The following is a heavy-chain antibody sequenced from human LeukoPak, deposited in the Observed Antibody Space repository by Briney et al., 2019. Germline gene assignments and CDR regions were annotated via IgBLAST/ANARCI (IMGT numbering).Heavy chain of an antibody. J-gene: IGHJ4*02. CDR1: GYTFNTYF. V-gene: IGHV7-4-1*02. CDR3: AMGDGNSGFFGY. D-gene: IGHD4-23*01. CDR2: IDTNTGNP. Sequence: ASVKVSCRASGYTFNTYFMHWVRQAPGQGLEWMGWIDTNTGNPTYAQGFTGRFVFSLDTPVSTAYLQISSLKAEDSAVYYCAMGDGNSGFFGYWGQGTLVTVSS.